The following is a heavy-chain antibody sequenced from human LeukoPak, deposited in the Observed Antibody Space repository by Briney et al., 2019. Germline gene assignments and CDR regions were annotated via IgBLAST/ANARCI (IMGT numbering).Heavy chain of an antibody. Sequence: GGSLRLSCAASGFTFSDHYMDWVRQAPGKGLEWVGRTKNKANSYTTEYAASVKGRFTISRDDSKNSLYLQMNSLTTEDTAVYYCVSWISGHGYWGQGTLVTVSS. CDR1: GFTFSDHY. D-gene: IGHD1-26*01. CDR3: VSWISGHGY. CDR2: TKNKANSYTT. V-gene: IGHV3-72*01. J-gene: IGHJ4*02.